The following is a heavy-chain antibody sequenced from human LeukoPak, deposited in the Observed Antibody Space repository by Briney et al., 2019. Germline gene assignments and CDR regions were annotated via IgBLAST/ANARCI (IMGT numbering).Heavy chain of an antibody. CDR1: GFTFSNAW. V-gene: IGHV3-15*01. J-gene: IGHJ4*02. CDR3: TTEQLVGRLVFDY. D-gene: IGHD6-6*01. Sequence: GGSLRLSCAASGFTFSNAWMSWVRQAPGKGLEWVGRIKSKADLGTTDYAAPVEGRFAISRDDSKTTLYLQMNSLKSEDTAVYYCTTEQLVGRLVFDYWGQGTLDTVSS. CDR2: IKSKADLGTT.